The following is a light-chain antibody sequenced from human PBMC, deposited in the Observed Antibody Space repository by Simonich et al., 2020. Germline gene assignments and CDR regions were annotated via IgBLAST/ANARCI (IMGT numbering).Light chain of an antibody. CDR3: QQYNNWWT. CDR2: GAS. CDR1: QSVSSSY. Sequence: EIVLTQSPGTLSLSPGERATLSCRASQSVSSSYLAWYQQKPGQAPRLLIYGASSRATGIPDRVSGSGSGTDFTLTISRLEPEDFAVYYCQQYNNWWTFGQGTKVEIK. J-gene: IGKJ1*01. V-gene: IGKV3-20*01.